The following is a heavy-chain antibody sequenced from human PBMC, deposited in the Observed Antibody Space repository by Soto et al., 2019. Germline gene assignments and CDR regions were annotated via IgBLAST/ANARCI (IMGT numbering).Heavy chain of an antibody. CDR3: ARSYGDYSLNAYFDY. CDR2: ISGSGGST. Sequence: EVQLLESGGGLVQPGGSLRLSCAASGFTFSSYAMSWVRQAPGKGLEWVSAISGSGGSTYYADSVKGRFTISRDNSKNTLYLQMNRLRAEDTAVYYCARSYGDYSLNAYFDYWGQGTLVTVSS. D-gene: IGHD4-17*01. J-gene: IGHJ4*02. CDR1: GFTFSSYA. V-gene: IGHV3-23*01.